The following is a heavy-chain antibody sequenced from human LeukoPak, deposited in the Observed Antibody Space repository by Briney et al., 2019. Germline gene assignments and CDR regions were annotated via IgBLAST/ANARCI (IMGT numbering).Heavy chain of an antibody. CDR1: GGTFSSYT. D-gene: IGHD4-11*01. CDR3: ARESRTTVLYYGMDV. J-gene: IGHJ6*02. CDR2: IIPILGVA. V-gene: IGHV1-69*04. Sequence: SVKVSCKASGGTFSSYTISWVRQAPGQGLEWMGRIIPILGVANYAQKFQGRVTITADKSTSTAYMELSSLRSEDTAVYYCARESRTTVLYYGMDVWGQGTTVTVSS.